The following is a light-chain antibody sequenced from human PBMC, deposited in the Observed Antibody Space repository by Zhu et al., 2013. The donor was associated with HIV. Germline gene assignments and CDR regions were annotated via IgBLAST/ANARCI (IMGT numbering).Light chain of an antibody. CDR3: QQYGSSWYT. CDR1: QSVSSN. Sequence: EIVMTQSPATLSVSPGERATLSCRASQSVSSNLAWYQQKPGQAPRLLIYGASARATGIPDRFSGSGSGTDFTLTISRLEPEDFAVYYCQQYGSSWYTFGQGTKLEIK. V-gene: IGKV3-20*01. CDR2: GAS. J-gene: IGKJ2*01.